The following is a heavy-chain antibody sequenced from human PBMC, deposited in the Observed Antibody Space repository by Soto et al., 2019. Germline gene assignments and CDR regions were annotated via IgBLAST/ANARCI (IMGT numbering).Heavy chain of an antibody. V-gene: IGHV1-46*01. Sequence: GASVKVSCKAAGYTFTIYYMHLVRQAPGQGLEWMGRINANGGNTNYAQKFQGRVTMTTDTSTSTAYMELRSLRSDDTAVYYCARSDGEYYDSSGPRANFDYWGQGTLVTVSS. J-gene: IGHJ4*02. CDR2: INANGGNT. D-gene: IGHD3-22*01. CDR3: ARSDGEYYDSSGPRANFDY. CDR1: GYTFTIYY.